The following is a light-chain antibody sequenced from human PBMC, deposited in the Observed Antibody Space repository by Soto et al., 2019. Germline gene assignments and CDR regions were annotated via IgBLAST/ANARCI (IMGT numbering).Light chain of an antibody. CDR2: EVS. Sequence: QSVLTQPPSASGSPGQSVTISCTGTSSDVGGYNYVSWYQQYPGKAPKLMIYEVSKRPSGVPDRFSGSKSGNTASLTVSGLQADDEADYYCSSYAGSNNFDVFGTGTKVT. CDR1: SSDVGGYNY. J-gene: IGLJ1*01. CDR3: SSYAGSNNFDV. V-gene: IGLV2-8*01.